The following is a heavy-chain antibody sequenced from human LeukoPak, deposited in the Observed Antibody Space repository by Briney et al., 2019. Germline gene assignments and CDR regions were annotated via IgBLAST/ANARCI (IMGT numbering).Heavy chain of an antibody. Sequence: ASVKVSCKASGYTFTGYYLHWVRQAPGQGLEWMGWIYPKTGGTSYVQKFQGRVTMTRDTSISTAYMELIGLRSDDTAVYYCAGPWDQVGFDPWGQGTLVSVSS. D-gene: IGHD1-26*01. CDR3: AGPWDQVGFDP. CDR1: GYTFTGYY. V-gene: IGHV1-2*02. J-gene: IGHJ5*02. CDR2: IYPKTGGT.